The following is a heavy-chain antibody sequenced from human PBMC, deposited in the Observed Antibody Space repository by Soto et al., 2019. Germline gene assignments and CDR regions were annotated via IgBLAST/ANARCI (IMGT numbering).Heavy chain of an antibody. CDR3: ARGQVTRGSNYYFDY. CDR1: GGSFSGYY. J-gene: IGHJ4*02. Sequence: QVQLQQWGAGLLKPSETLSLTCAVYGGSFSGYYWSWIRQPPGKGLEWIGEINHSGSTNYNPSLKSRVTISVDTSKNQFSLKLSSVTAADTAVYYCARGQVTRGSNYYFDYWGQGTLVTVSS. V-gene: IGHV4-34*01. CDR2: INHSGST. D-gene: IGHD3-3*01.